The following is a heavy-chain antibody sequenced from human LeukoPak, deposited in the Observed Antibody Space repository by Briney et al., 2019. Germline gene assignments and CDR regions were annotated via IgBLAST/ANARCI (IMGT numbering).Heavy chain of an antibody. CDR1: GGSISSYY. Sequence: PSETLSLTCTVSGGSISSYYWSWIRQPAGKGLEWIGRIYTSGSTNYNPSLKSRVTMSVDTSKNQFSLKLSSVTAADTAVYYCASVNDSSGYYYSDYWGQGTLVTVSS. J-gene: IGHJ4*02. CDR3: ASVNDSSGYYYSDY. V-gene: IGHV4-4*07. CDR2: IYTSGST. D-gene: IGHD3-22*01.